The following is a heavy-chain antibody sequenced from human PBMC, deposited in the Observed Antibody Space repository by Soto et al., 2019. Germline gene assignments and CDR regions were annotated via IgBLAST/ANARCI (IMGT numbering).Heavy chain of an antibody. J-gene: IGHJ6*02. D-gene: IGHD3-22*01. CDR1: GGTFSSYA. Sequence: GASVKVSCKASGGTFSSYAISWVRQAPGQGLEWMGGIIPIFGTANYAQKFQGRVTITADESTSTAYMELSSLRSEDTAVYYCARGPQGDYYDSSGYYKVYYYYGMDVWGQGTKVTVSS. CDR3: ARGPQGDYYDSSGYYKVYYYYGMDV. CDR2: IIPIFGTA. V-gene: IGHV1-69*13.